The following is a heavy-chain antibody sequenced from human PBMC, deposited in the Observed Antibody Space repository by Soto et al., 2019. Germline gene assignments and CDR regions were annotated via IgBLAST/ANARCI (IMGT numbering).Heavy chain of an antibody. CDR1: GFTFSNYA. Sequence: GGSLRLSCAVSGFTFSNYAMSWFRQAPGKGLEWVSTIRETGNTYYADSVRGRFATSRDNFENTLYLQMSTLRAEDTAVYYCAKQQMGVIRALDYWGQGTLVTVSS. CDR2: IRETGNT. J-gene: IGHJ4*02. V-gene: IGHV3-23*01. CDR3: AKQQMGVIRALDY. D-gene: IGHD1-26*01.